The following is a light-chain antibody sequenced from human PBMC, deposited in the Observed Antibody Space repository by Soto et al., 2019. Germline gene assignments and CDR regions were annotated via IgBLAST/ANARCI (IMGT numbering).Light chain of an antibody. CDR1: QSVSSD. V-gene: IGKV3-15*01. CDR2: GAS. J-gene: IGKJ1*01. CDR3: QQYKNWPWT. Sequence: EILTTQSPATLSVSPGERATLLCRASQSVSSDLAWYHRKPGQPPRLLVSGASTRATGIPARFSGSGAGTEFTLTISSLQPEDFAVYYCQQYKNWPWTFGQGTKVDIK.